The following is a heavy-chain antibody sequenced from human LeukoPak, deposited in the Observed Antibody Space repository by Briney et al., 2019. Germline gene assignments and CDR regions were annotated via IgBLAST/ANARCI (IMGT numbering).Heavy chain of an antibody. Sequence: SVKVSCKASGGTFSSYAISWVRQAPGQGLEWMGGIIPIFGTANYAQKFQGRVTITADKSTSTAYMELSSLRSEDTAVYYCARDGLWFGELPRNYYYYMDVWGKGTTVTISS. CDR2: IIPIFGTA. CDR1: GGTFSSYA. CDR3: ARDGLWFGELPRNYYYYMDV. J-gene: IGHJ6*03. D-gene: IGHD3-10*01. V-gene: IGHV1-69*06.